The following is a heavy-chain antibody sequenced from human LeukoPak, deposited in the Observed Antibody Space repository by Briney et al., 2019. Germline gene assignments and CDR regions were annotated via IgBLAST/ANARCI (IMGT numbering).Heavy chain of an antibody. Sequence: SETLSLTCTVSGGSISSYYWSWIRQPAGKGLEWIGRIYTSGSTNYNPSLKSRVTMSVDTSKNQFSLKLSSVTAADTAVYYCARDHYGSGTVDYYYYYYMDVWGKGTTVTISS. D-gene: IGHD3-10*01. CDR2: IYTSGST. V-gene: IGHV4-4*07. CDR1: GGSISSYY. J-gene: IGHJ6*03. CDR3: ARDHYGSGTVDYYYYYYMDV.